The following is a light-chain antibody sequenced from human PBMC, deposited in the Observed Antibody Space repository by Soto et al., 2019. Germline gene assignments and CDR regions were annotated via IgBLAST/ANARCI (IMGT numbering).Light chain of an antibody. Sequence: QSVLTQPPSVSAAPGQKITISCSGSSSNIGNNYVSWYQQLPGTAPKLLIYDNNGRPSGIPDRFSGSKSGTSATLGITGLQTGDEADYYCGTWDSSLSAGVFGTGTKLTVL. V-gene: IGLV1-51*01. J-gene: IGLJ1*01. CDR3: GTWDSSLSAGV. CDR1: SSNIGNNY. CDR2: DNN.